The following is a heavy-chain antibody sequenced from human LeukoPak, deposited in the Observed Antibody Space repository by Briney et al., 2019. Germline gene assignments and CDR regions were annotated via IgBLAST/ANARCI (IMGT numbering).Heavy chain of an antibody. V-gene: IGHV3-33*01. Sequence: GSLRLSCAASGFTFSNYGMHWVRQAPGKGLEWVAVIWSDGSDKYYEDSVKGRFTISRDNSKNTLDLQMNSLRAEDTAVYYCARAPQWLLFDYWGQGTLVTVSS. CDR3: ARAPQWLLFDY. CDR1: GFTFSNYG. J-gene: IGHJ4*02. CDR2: IWSDGSDK. D-gene: IGHD3-22*01.